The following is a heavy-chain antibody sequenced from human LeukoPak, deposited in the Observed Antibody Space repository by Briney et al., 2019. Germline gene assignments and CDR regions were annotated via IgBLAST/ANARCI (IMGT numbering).Heavy chain of an antibody. Sequence: GGSLRLSCAASGFTVSSNYMSWVRQAPGKGLEWVSVIYSGGSTYYADSVKGRFTISRHNSKNTPYLQMNSLRAEDTAVYYCAKQYSSGWYGDYYFDYWGQGTLVTVSS. CDR3: AKQYSSGWYGDYYFDY. J-gene: IGHJ4*02. V-gene: IGHV3-53*04. D-gene: IGHD6-19*01. CDR2: IYSGGST. CDR1: GFTVSSNY.